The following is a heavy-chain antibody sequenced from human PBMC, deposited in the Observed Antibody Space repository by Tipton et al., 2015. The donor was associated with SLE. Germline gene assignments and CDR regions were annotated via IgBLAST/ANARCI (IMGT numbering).Heavy chain of an antibody. CDR2: ISYDGSNK. Sequence: SLRLSCAASGFTFSSYAMHWVRQAPGKGLEWVAVISYDGSNKYYADSVKGRFTISRDNSKNTLYLQMNSLRAEDTAVYYCARDLGIGGQGTLVTVSS. D-gene: IGHD7-27*01. V-gene: IGHV3-30-3*01. J-gene: IGHJ4*02. CDR3: ARDLGI. CDR1: GFTFSSYA.